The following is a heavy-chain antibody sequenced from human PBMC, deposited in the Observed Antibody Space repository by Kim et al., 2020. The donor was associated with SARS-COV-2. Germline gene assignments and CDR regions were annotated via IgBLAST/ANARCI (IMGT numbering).Heavy chain of an antibody. CDR2: ASDT. Sequence: ASDTSYSPSFQGQVTISADKSISTAYLQWSSLKASDTAMYYCARLPQLWLWGQGTLVTVSS. V-gene: IGHV5-51*01. CDR3: ARLPQLWL. D-gene: IGHD5-18*01. J-gene: IGHJ4*02.